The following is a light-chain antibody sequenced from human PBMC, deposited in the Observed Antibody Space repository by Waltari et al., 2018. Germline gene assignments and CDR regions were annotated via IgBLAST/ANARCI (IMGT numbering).Light chain of an antibody. J-gene: IGLJ2*01. CDR1: NSDIGGFNY. V-gene: IGLV2-14*03. Sequence: QSALTQPASVSGSPGQSITISCTGTNSDIGGFNYLSWYQHHPGQAPTLILYDVTKRPAGVSDRFAGSKSGTTASLTISGRHTDDEADYYCCSYTITSTLVFGGGTKLTVL. CDR3: CSYTITSTLV. CDR2: DVT.